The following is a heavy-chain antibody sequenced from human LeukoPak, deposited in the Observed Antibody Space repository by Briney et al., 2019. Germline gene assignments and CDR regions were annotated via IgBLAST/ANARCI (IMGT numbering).Heavy chain of an antibody. CDR2: ISGSGDST. J-gene: IGHJ1*01. Sequence: QSGGSLRLSCAASGFTVRDSYMSWVRQAPGKGLEWVSGISGSGDSTYYADSVKGRFTISRDNSKNTVDLQMNSLRVEDTAVYYCAKGPPSIDPQYFRHWGQGALVTVSS. CDR1: GFTVRDSY. V-gene: IGHV3-23*01. D-gene: IGHD3-9*01. CDR3: AKGPPSIDPQYFRH.